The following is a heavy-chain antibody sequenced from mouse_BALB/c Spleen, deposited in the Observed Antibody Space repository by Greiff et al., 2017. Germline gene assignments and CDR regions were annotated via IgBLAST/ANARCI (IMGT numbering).Heavy chain of an antibody. V-gene: IGHV5-6-2*01. CDR1: GFTFSSYY. J-gene: IGHJ2*01. CDR3: ARQANWDYFDY. CDR2: INSNGGST. D-gene: IGHD4-1*02. Sequence: EVKLVESGGGLVKLGGSLKLSCAASGFTFSSYYMSWVRQTPEKRLELVAAINSNGGSTYYPDTVKGRFTISRDNAKNTLYLQMSGLKSEDTALYYCARQANWDYFDYWGQGTTLTVSS.